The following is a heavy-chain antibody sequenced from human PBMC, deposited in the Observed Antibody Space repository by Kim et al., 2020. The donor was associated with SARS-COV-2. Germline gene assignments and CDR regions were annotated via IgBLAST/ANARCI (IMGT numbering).Heavy chain of an antibody. Sequence: GGSLRLSCAASGFTFSSYWMSWVRQAPGKGLEWVANIKQDGSEKYYVDSVKGRFTISRDNAKNSLYLQMNSLRAEDTAVYYCARVLYSSGWSYYYYYYGMDVWGQGTTVTVSS. CDR1: GFTFSSYW. CDR3: ARVLYSSGWSYYYYYYGMDV. CDR2: IKQDGSEK. D-gene: IGHD6-19*01. J-gene: IGHJ6*02. V-gene: IGHV3-7*01.